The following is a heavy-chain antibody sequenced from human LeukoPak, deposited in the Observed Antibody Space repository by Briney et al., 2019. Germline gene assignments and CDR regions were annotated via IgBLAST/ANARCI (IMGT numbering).Heavy chain of an antibody. CDR1: GFTSSSYE. J-gene: IGHJ6*04. CDR2: ISSSGSTI. D-gene: IGHD3-9*01. Sequence: GGSLRLSCAASGFTSSSYEMNWVRQAPGKGLEWVSYISSSGSTIYYADSVKGRFTISRDNAKNSLYLQMNSLRAEDTAVYYCARGPIDILTGYHYYYYYGMDVWGKGTTVTVPS. CDR3: ARGPIDILTGYHYYYYYGMDV. V-gene: IGHV3-48*03.